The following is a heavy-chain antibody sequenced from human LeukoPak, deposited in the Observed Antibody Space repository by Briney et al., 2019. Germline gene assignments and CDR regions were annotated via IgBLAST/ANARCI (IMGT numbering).Heavy chain of an antibody. CDR1: GGTFSSYA. CDR3: ARVRYSSSAPDY. Sequence: ASVKVSCKASGGTFSSYAISWVRQAPGQGLEWMGGIIPIFGTANYAQKFQGRVTITADKSTSTAYMELSSLRSEDTAVYYCARVRYSSSAPDYWGQGTLVTVSS. V-gene: IGHV1-69*06. CDR2: IIPIFGTA. D-gene: IGHD6-6*01. J-gene: IGHJ4*02.